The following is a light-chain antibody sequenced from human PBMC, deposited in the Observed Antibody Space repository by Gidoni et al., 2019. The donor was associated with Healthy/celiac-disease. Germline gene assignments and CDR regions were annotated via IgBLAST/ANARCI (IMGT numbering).Light chain of an antibody. CDR3: QQYYSTPPT. Sequence: IVLTQSPDSLAVSLGERATINCKSSQSVLYSSNNKKYLAWYQQKPGQPPKLLIYWASTRESGVPDRFSGSGSGTDFTLTISSLQAEDVAVYYCQQYYSTPPTFGQGTKVEIK. CDR2: WAS. V-gene: IGKV4-1*01. J-gene: IGKJ1*01. CDR1: QSVLYSSNNKKY.